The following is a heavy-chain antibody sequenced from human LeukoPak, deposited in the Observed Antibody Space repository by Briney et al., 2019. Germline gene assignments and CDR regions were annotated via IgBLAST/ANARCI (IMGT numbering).Heavy chain of an antibody. CDR3: ATDSPGIITGTRVAGFDP. CDR1: GYTLTELS. J-gene: IGHJ5*02. V-gene: IGHV1-24*01. CDR2: FDPEDGET. Sequence: ASVKVSCKVSGYTLTELSMHWARQAPGKGLEWMGGFDPEDGETIYAQKFQGRVTMTEDTSTDTAYMELSSLRSEDTAVYYCATDSPGIITGTRVAGFDPWGQGTLVTVSS. D-gene: IGHD1-7*01.